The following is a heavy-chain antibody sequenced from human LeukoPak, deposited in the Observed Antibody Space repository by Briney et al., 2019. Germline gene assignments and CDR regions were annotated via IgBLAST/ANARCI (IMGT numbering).Heavy chain of an antibody. CDR1: GDSISTYY. CDR3: ARAELSHRGYHYGMDV. D-gene: IGHD1-14*01. V-gene: IGHV4-59*12. J-gene: IGHJ6*02. Sequence: SETLSLTCTVSGDSISTYYWSWLRQPPGKGPEWIGYIYYTGSTSYNPSLKSRVIISADTSKNQLSLKLSSVTAADTAVYYCARAELSHRGYHYGMDVWGQGATVTVS. CDR2: IYYTGST.